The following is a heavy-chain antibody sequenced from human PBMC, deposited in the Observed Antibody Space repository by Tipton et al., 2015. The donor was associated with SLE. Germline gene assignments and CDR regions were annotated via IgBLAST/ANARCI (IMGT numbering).Heavy chain of an antibody. CDR3: ARAGGGDSNWFDP. Sequence: LSLTCSVSGGSISSYYWTWIRQPPGKGLEWIGSIYYSGSTYYNPSLKSRVTISVDTSKNQFSLKLSSVTAADTAVYYCARAGGGDSNWFDPWGQGTLVTVSS. CDR1: GGSISSYY. CDR2: IYYSGST. D-gene: IGHD2-21*01. V-gene: IGHV4-39*07. J-gene: IGHJ5*02.